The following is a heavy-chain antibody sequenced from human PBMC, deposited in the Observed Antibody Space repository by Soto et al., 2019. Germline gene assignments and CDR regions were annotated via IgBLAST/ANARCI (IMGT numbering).Heavy chain of an antibody. CDR2: IYWDDDK. CDR1: GFSLSTSGVG. D-gene: IGHD3-3*01. V-gene: IGHV2-5*02. CDR3: AHQTVTYYDFWSGYYGWFDP. Sequence: QITLKESGPTLVKPTQTLTLTCTFSGFSLSTSGVGVGWIRQPPGKALEWLALIYWDDDKRYSPSLKSRLTITKETSENQVVLTMTNIDPVDTATYYCAHQTVTYYDFWSGYYGWFDPWGQGTLVTVSS. J-gene: IGHJ5*02.